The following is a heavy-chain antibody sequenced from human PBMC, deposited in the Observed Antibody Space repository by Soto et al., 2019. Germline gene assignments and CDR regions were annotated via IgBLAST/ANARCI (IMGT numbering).Heavy chain of an antibody. Sequence: PGGSLRLSCTASGFTFGDYAMSWFRQAPGKGLEWVGFIRSKAYGGTTEYAASVKGRFTISRDYSKSIAYLQMNSLKTEDTAVYYCTRDSIVGATKYYNWFDPWGQGTLVTVSS. D-gene: IGHD1-26*01. CDR1: GFTFGDYA. V-gene: IGHV3-49*03. CDR3: TRDSIVGATKYYNWFDP. J-gene: IGHJ5*02. CDR2: IRSKAYGGTT.